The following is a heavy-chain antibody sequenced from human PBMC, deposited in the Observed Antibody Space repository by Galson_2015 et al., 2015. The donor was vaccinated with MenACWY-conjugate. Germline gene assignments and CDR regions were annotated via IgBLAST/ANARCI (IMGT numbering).Heavy chain of an antibody. CDR2: ISSSSSYT. J-gene: IGHJ6*02. V-gene: IGHV3-11*05. Sequence: LRLSCAASGFTFSDYYMSWIRQAPGKGLEWVSYISSSSSYTNYADSVKGRFTISRDNAKNSLYLQMNSLRAEDTAVYYCAGAAISNYYYYGMDVWGQGTTVTVSS. D-gene: IGHD3-9*01. CDR3: AGAAISNYYYYGMDV. CDR1: GFTFSDYY.